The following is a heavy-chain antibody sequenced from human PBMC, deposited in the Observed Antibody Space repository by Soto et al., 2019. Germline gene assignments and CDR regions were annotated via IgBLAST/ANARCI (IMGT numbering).Heavy chain of an antibody. CDR1: GGTFSSYA. J-gene: IGHJ6*02. CDR2: IIPIFGTA. Sequence: ASVKVSCKASGGTFSSYAISWVRQAPGQGLEWMGGIIPIFGTANYAQKFQGRVTITADESTSTDYMELSSLRSEDTAVYYCAREKVHVDTAMAAYYGMDVWG. V-gene: IGHV1-69*13. D-gene: IGHD5-18*01. CDR3: AREKVHVDTAMAAYYGMDV.